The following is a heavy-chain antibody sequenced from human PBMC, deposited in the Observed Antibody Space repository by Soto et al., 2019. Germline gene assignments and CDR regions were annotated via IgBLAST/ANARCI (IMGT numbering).Heavy chain of an antibody. CDR1: GYSFTGYS. D-gene: IGHD2-21*02. CDR2: INPSGGST. CDR3: ASDAEGDLRPLDY. Sequence: ASVKVSCKAAGYSFTGYSMHWVRQAPGQGLEWMGIINPSGGSTSYAQKFQGRVTMTRDTSTSTVYMELSSLRSEDTAVYYCASDAEGDLRPLDYWGQGTLVTVSS. V-gene: IGHV1-46*03. J-gene: IGHJ4*02.